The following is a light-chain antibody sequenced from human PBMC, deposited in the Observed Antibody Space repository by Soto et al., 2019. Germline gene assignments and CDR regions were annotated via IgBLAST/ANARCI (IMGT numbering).Light chain of an antibody. J-gene: IGKJ2*01. CDR2: GAS. Sequence: DIQLTQSPSSLSASVGDRVTITCQPSQDITNYLNWYQQKPGKAPRLLIAGASKFETGVTSRFSGSRSGTDYTFTIGSLQPEDIATYYCQHYANLPYTFGQGTKLEIK. V-gene: IGKV1-33*01. CDR1: QDITNY. CDR3: QHYANLPYT.